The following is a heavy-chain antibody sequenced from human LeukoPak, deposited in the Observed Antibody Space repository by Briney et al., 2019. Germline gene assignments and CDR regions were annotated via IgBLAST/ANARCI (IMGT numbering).Heavy chain of an antibody. CDR1: GGSISSGGYS. CDR2: IYHSGST. J-gene: IGHJ4*02. D-gene: IGHD3-9*01. Sequence: SETLSLTCAVSGGSISSGGYSWSWIRQPPGKGLEWIGYIYHSGSTYYNPSLKSRVTISVDRSKNQFSLKLSSVTAADTAVYYCARARYDILTGYYSFDYWGQGTLVTDSS. CDR3: ARARYDILTGYYSFDY. V-gene: IGHV4-30-2*01.